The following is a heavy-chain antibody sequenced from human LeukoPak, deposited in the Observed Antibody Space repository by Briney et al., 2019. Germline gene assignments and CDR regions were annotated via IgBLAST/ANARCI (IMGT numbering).Heavy chain of an antibody. CDR2: IYYSGST. D-gene: IGHD5-24*01. V-gene: IGHV4-4*02. Sequence: SGTLSLTCAVSGGSINSSNWWSWVRQPPGKGLEWIGYIYYSGSTNYNPSLKSRVTISVDTSKNQFSLKLSSVTAADTAVYYCARGGGRWLQFPYFDYWGQGTLVTVSS. CDR3: ARGGGRWLQFPYFDY. CDR1: GGSINSSNW. J-gene: IGHJ4*02.